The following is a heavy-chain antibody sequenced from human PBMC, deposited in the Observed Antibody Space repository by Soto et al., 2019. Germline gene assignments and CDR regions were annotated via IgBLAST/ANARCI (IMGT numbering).Heavy chain of an antibody. Sequence: LRLSCAASGFTFSSYAMHWVRQAPGKGLEWVAVISYDGSNKYYADSVKGRFTISRDNSKNTLYLQMNSLRAADTAVYYCARVGYGGNWALDYWGQGTLVTVSS. CDR2: ISYDGSNK. D-gene: IGHD2-15*01. V-gene: IGHV3-30-3*01. CDR3: ARVGYGGNWALDY. J-gene: IGHJ4*02. CDR1: GFTFSSYA.